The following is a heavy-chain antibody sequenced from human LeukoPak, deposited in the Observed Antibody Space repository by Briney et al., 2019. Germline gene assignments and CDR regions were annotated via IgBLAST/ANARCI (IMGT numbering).Heavy chain of an antibody. D-gene: IGHD6-13*01. CDR2: IIPIFGTA. CDR3: ARVGYSSSWHEGYFDY. Sequence: SVKVSCKASGYTFTSYGISWVRQAPGQGLEWMGGIIPIFGTANYAQKFQGRVTITADESTSTAYMELSSLRSEDTAVYYCARVGYSSSWHEGYFDYWAREPWSPSPQ. V-gene: IGHV1-69*13. J-gene: IGHJ4*02. CDR1: GYTFTSYG.